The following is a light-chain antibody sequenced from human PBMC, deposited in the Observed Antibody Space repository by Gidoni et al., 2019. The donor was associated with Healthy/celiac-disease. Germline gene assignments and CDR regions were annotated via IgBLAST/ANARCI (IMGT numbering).Light chain of an antibody. V-gene: IGKV3D-7*01. Sequence: PGERVTLSCRASQGVSSSYLTWYQQKPGHAPRLLLYGASTRATSIPARFSGSGSETDFTLTISSLQPEDFAVYYCQQDYNLPPFGGGTKVEIK. CDR3: QQDYNLPP. CDR2: GAS. J-gene: IGKJ4*01. CDR1: QGVSSSY.